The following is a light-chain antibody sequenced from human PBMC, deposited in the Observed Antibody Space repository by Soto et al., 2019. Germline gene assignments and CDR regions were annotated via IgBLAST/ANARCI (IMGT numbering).Light chain of an antibody. J-gene: IGKJ1*01. CDR3: LQHNEFWPT. V-gene: IGKV1-17*01. Sequence: DIQMSQSPSSLSASVGDRVTITCRASQGIGDALGWYQQKPGKAPKRLIYAASTLQSGVPSRFSGSGSGTEFTLTISSLQPDDFATYYCLQHNEFWPTFGQGTKVDI. CDR1: QGIGDA. CDR2: AAS.